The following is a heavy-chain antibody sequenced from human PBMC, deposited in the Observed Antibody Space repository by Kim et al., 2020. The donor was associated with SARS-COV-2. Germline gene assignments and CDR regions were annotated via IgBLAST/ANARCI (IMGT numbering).Heavy chain of an antibody. CDR1: GFTFSYYW. CDR3: ARDRAGGTPFDI. CDR2: ISSDGSSI. J-gene: IGHJ4*02. D-gene: IGHD6-13*01. Sequence: GGSLRLSCVATGFTFSYYWMHWVRQTPGEGLVWVARISSDGSSITYADSMRGRFIAYRDNPRNTVYLQMVSLRVDDTAVYYCARDRAGGTPFDIWGQGAL. V-gene: IGHV3-74*01.